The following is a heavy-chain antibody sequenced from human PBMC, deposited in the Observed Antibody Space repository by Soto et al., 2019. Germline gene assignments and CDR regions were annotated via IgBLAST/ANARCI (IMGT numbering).Heavy chain of an antibody. CDR1: GYTFTSYD. J-gene: IGHJ6*02. Sequence: ASVKVSCKASGYTFTSYDINWVRQATGQGLEWMGWMNPNSGNTGYAQKFQGRDTMTRNTSISTAYMELSSLRSEDTAVYYCARWGHYGIEYYYYYGMEVWGQGTTVTV. CDR2: MNPNSGNT. V-gene: IGHV1-8*01. CDR3: ARWGHYGIEYYYYYGMEV. D-gene: IGHD4-17*01.